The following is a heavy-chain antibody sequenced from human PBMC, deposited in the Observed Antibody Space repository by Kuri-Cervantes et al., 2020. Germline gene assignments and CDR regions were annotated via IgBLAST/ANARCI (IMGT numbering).Heavy chain of an antibody. CDR1: GYSFSTYW. Sequence: GESLKISCKGSGYSFSTYWIAWVRQMPGKGLELIGIIYPGDSDSRYSPPFQGQVTISADKSISTAYLQWSSLKASDTAMYYCASATGGSYGLGYYYGMDVWGQGTTVTVSS. D-gene: IGHD5-18*01. CDR2: IYPGDSDS. J-gene: IGHJ6*02. CDR3: ASATGGSYGLGYYYGMDV. V-gene: IGHV5-51*01.